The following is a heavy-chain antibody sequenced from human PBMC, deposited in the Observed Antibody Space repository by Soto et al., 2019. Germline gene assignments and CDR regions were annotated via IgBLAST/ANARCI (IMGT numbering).Heavy chain of an antibody. J-gene: IGHJ3*02. CDR3: ARGGGVGVAGSAAFDM. CDR1: GYPVTAYY. V-gene: IGHV1-2*02. Sequence: QLHLVQSGAVVKKPGASVTVSCSASGYPVTAYYMHWVRQAPGRGLEWMGGINPATGAAKYTQTFQGRVPMPRGPSTSTVFMELSGLASEDTAVFSCARGGGVGVAGSAAFDMWGQGTLVTVSS. D-gene: IGHD3-3*01. CDR2: INPATGAA.